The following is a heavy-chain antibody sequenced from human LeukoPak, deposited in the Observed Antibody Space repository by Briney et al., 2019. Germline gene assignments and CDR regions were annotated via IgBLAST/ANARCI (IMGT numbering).Heavy chain of an antibody. V-gene: IGHV4-59*08. J-gene: IGHJ4*02. CDR1: GGSIRNYY. CDR3: ARQVGHQDYGDYEGFDY. Sequence: SETLSLTCTVSGGSIRNYYWSWIRQPPGKGLEWIGYIYYSGSTNYNPSLKSRVTISVDTSKNQFSLKLNSVTAADTAAYYCARQVGHQDYGDYEGFDYWGQGTLVTVSS. D-gene: IGHD4-17*01. CDR2: IYYSGST.